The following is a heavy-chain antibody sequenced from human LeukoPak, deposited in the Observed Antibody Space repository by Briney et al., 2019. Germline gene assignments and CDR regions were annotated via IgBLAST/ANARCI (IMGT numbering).Heavy chain of an antibody. D-gene: IGHD6-19*01. CDR2: IYYSGST. J-gene: IGHJ4*02. V-gene: IGHV4-30-4*08. Sequence: SWIRQPPGKGLEWIGYIYYSGSTYYNPSLKSRVTISVDTSKNQFSLKLSSVTAADTAVYYCARGIAVAGTLDYWGQGTLVTVSS. CDR3: ARGIAVAGTLDY.